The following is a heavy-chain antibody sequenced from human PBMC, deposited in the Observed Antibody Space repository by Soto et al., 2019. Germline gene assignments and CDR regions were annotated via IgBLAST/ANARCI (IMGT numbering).Heavy chain of an antibody. CDR1: GVSISGYY. J-gene: IGHJ6*02. Sequence: SETLSVTCAVSGVSISGYYWSWIRQPPGKGLEWIGYIYYSGSTKYNPSLKSRITISIDTSKNQFSLKLSSVTAADTAVYYCAALWTGFYGMDVWGQGTTVTVSS. V-gene: IGHV4-59*01. CDR2: IYYSGST. D-gene: IGHD3-3*01. CDR3: AALWTGFYGMDV.